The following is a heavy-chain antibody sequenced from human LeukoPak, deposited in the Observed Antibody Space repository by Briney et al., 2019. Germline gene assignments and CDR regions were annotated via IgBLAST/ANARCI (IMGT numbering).Heavy chain of an antibody. CDR2: INPNSGGT. J-gene: IGHJ6*03. CDR3: ARVEQQLVRVYYYYYYMDV. D-gene: IGHD6-13*01. CDR1: GYTFTGYY. V-gene: IGHV1-2*02. Sequence: ASVKVSCKASGYTFTGYYMHWVRQAPGQGLEWMGWINPNSGGTNYAQKFQGRVTMTRDTSISTAYMELSRLRSDDTAVYYCARVEQQLVRVYYYYYYMDVWGKGTTVTVSS.